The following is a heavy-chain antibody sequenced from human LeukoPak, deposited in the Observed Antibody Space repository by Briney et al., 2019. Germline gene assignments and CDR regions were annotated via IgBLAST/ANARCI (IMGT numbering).Heavy chain of an antibody. CDR1: GGSVSSGSYY. D-gene: IGHD3-16*01. CDR3: ARDLGGMVHFGY. Sequence: SETLSLTCTVSGGSVSSGSYYWSWIRQPPGKGLEWIGYIYYSGSTNYNPSLKSRVTISVDTSKNQFSLKLSSVTAADTAVYYCARDLGGMVHFGYWGQGTLVTVSS. V-gene: IGHV4-61*01. J-gene: IGHJ4*02. CDR2: IYYSGST.